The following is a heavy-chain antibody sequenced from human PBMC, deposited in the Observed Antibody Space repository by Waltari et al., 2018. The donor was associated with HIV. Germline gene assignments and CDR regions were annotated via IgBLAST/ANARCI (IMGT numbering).Heavy chain of an antibody. J-gene: IGHJ6*02. D-gene: IGHD4-17*01. CDR2: IYYSGST. V-gene: IGHV4-31*03. CDR3: ARDSGLYGTYSHGMDV. Sequence: LSLTCTVSGGSVSSDSHYWSWIRQHPGKGLEWIGYIYYSGSTYYNPSLKSRVIISIDTSQNQFSLELTSVTAADTAVYYCARDSGLYGTYSHGMDVWGQGTTVTVSS. CDR1: GGSVSSDSHY.